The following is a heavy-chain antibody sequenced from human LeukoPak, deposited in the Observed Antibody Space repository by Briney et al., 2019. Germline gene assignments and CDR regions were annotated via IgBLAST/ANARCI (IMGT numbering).Heavy chain of an antibody. CDR3: ARVVWGVVPAALDAFDI. CDR2: IYYSGST. CDR1: GGSISSSSYY. Sequence: HSETLSLTCTVSGGSISSSSYYWGWIRQPPGKGLEWIGSIYYSGSTYYNPSLKSRVTISVDRSKNQFSLKLSSVTAADTAVYYCARVVWGVVPAALDAFDIWGQGTMVTVSS. V-gene: IGHV4-39*07. D-gene: IGHD2-2*01. J-gene: IGHJ3*02.